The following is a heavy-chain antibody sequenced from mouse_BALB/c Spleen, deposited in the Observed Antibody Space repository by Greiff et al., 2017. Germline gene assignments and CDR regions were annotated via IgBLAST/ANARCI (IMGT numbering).Heavy chain of an antibody. V-gene: IGHV14-3*02. CDR1: GFNIKDTY. D-gene: IGHD1-1*01. CDR3: ARGGGSSLYAMDY. J-gene: IGHJ4*01. Sequence: EVQLQQSGAELVKPGASVKLSCTASGFNIKDTYMHWVKQRPEQGLEWIGRIDPANGNTKYDPKFQGKATITADTSSNTAYLQLSSLTSEDTAVYYGARGGGSSLYAMDYWGQGTSVTVSS. CDR2: IDPANGNT.